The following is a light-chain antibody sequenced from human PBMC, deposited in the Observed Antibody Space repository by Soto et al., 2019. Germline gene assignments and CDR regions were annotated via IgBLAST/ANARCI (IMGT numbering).Light chain of an antibody. J-gene: IGLJ7*01. CDR1: TGAVTNGHY. CDR2: DTT. CDR3: LLSYNGPYV. Sequence: QAVVTQEPSLTVSPGGTVTRTCGSSTGAVTNGHYPYWFQQKPGQAPRTLIYDTTNRHSWTPARFSGSLLGGKAALTLSGAQPEDEAEYYCLLSYNGPYVFGPGTQLTVL. V-gene: IGLV7-46*01.